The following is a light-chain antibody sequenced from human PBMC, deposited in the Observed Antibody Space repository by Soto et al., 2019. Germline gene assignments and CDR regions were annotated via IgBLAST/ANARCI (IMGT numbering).Light chain of an antibody. CDR1: QSVSSSY. J-gene: IGKJ1*01. Sequence: EIVLTQSPGTASLSPGERATLSCRASQSVSSSYLAWYQQKPGQAPRLLIYGASSRATGIPDRFSGSGSGTDFTLTISRLEPEDFAVYYCQQYGSSPRTFGQGTKVDIK. V-gene: IGKV3-20*01. CDR3: QQYGSSPRT. CDR2: GAS.